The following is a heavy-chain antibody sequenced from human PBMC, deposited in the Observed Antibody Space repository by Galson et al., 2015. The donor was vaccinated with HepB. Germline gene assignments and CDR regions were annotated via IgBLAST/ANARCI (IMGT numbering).Heavy chain of an antibody. CDR3: ARVRLGTTVVQIREDY. D-gene: IGHD4-23*01. J-gene: IGHJ4*02. CDR1: GFTFSNYW. V-gene: IGHV3-74*01. Sequence: SLRLSCAASGFTFSNYWMNWVRQAPGKGLVWVSRVNSDGSSTTYADSVKGRFTISRDNAKNTLYLQMNSLRVEDTGVYYCARVRLGTTVVQIREDYWGQGTLVTVPS. CDR2: VNSDGSST.